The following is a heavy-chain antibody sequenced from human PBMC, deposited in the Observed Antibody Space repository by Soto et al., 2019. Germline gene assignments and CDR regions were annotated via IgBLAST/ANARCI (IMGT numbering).Heavy chain of an antibody. J-gene: IGHJ6*02. V-gene: IGHV3-74*01. CDR2: INSDGSGT. CDR1: GFDFSNSW. Sequence: EVQLVESGGGLVQPGGSLRLSCAASGFDFSNSWIHWVRHGPGNGLVWVSHINSDGSGTTYADSVNGRFTISRDNAKNTVYLQMNSLRAEDTFVYWCAKDTAYAMDVWGQGTTVTVSS. D-gene: IGHD2-15*01. CDR3: AKDTAYAMDV.